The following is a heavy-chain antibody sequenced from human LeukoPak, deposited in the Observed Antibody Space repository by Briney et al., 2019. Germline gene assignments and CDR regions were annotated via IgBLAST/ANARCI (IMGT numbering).Heavy chain of an antibody. CDR2: INTRGGST. CDR1: GYTFTSYY. D-gene: IGHD2-15*01. Sequence: ASVKVSCKASGYTFTSYYLHWVRQAPGQGLEWMGVINTRGGSTSYAQKFQGRVTMTRDTSTSTVYMELSSLRSDDTAVYYCARVVWDCSGGSCYSEATRQGDWYFDLWGRGTLVTVSS. V-gene: IGHV1-46*01. J-gene: IGHJ2*01. CDR3: ARVVWDCSGGSCYSEATRQGDWYFDL.